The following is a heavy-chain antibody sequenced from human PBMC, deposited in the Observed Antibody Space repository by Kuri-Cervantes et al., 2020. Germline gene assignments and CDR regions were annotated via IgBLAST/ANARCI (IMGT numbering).Heavy chain of an antibody. CDR2: INHSGSS. Sequence: SETLSLTCAVYGGSFSGYYWSWIRQPPGKGLEWIGEINHSGSSNYNPSLKSRVTTSVDTSKNQFSLRLTSVTAADTAVFYCARDPGNIAARPDYPSWFDPWGQGTLVTVSS. D-gene: IGHD6-6*01. CDR3: ARDPGNIAARPDYPSWFDP. CDR1: GGSFSGYY. V-gene: IGHV4-34*01. J-gene: IGHJ5*02.